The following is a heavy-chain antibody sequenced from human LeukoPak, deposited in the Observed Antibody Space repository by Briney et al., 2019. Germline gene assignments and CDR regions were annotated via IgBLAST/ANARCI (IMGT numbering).Heavy chain of an antibody. V-gene: IGHV3-7*01. CDR2: IKQDGGEK. CDR1: GFTFSGYW. J-gene: IGHJ4*02. Sequence: GGSLRLSCAASGFTFSGYWMSWVRQAPGKGLEWVANIKQDGGEKHYVDSVKGRFTISRDNAKNSLYLQMNSLRAEDTAVYYCARSTAGFDYWGQGTLVTVSS. D-gene: IGHD1-1*01. CDR3: ARSTAGFDY.